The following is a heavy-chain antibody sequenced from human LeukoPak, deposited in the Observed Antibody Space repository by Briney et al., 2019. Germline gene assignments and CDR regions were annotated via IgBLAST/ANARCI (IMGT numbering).Heavy chain of an antibody. Sequence: PGGSLRLSCAASGFTFSSYEMNWVRQAPGKGLEWVSYISSSGSTIYYADSVKGRFTISRDNAKNSLYLQMNSLRAEDTAVYYCATLGLVRYFDWLLPSDAFDIWGQGTMVTVSS. J-gene: IGHJ3*02. CDR2: ISSSGSTI. CDR1: GFTFSSYE. V-gene: IGHV3-48*03. D-gene: IGHD3-9*01. CDR3: ATLGLVRYFDWLLPSDAFDI.